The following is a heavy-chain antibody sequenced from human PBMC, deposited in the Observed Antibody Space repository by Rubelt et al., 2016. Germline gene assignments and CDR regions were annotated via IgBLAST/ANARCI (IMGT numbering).Heavy chain of an antibody. CDR2: IYYSGST. CDR1: GGSISSGGYY. D-gene: IGHD3-22*01. V-gene: IGHV4-31*03. J-gene: IGHJ6*02. CDR3: ARHTMKLLRYGMDV. Sequence: QVQLQESGPGLVKPSQTLSLTCTVSGGSISSGGYYWSWIRQHPGKGLEWIGYIYYSGSTYYIPSLKSRVTISVDTSKNQFSLKLSSVTAADTAVYYCARHTMKLLRYGMDVWGQGTTVTVSS.